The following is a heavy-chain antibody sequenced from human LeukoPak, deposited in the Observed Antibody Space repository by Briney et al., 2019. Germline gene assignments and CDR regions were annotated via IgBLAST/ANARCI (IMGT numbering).Heavy chain of an antibody. D-gene: IGHD3-16*02. V-gene: IGHV5-51*01. J-gene: IGHJ4*02. CDR3: ARLIASSGLSYFDY. Sequence: GGSLRLSCKGSGYSFTRDWIGWVRQMLGKGLEWMGVTYLGDSDTRYSPSFQGQITISADKSISTAYLQWSSLQASDTAMYYCARLIASSGLSYFDYWGQGTLLTVSS. CDR2: TYLGDSDT. CDR1: GYSFTRDW.